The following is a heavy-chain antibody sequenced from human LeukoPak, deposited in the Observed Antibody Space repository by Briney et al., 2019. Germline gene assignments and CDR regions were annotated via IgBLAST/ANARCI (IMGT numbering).Heavy chain of an antibody. D-gene: IGHD2-2*01. V-gene: IGHV3-23*01. Sequence: PGGSLRPSCAASGFTFSSYAMRWVRQAPGKGLEWVSAISGSGGSTYYADSVKGRFTISRDNSKNTLYLQMNSLRAEDTAVYYCAKDGVEREVVPAAPTDYWGQGTLVTVSS. J-gene: IGHJ4*02. CDR1: GFTFSSYA. CDR2: ISGSGGST. CDR3: AKDGVEREVVPAAPTDY.